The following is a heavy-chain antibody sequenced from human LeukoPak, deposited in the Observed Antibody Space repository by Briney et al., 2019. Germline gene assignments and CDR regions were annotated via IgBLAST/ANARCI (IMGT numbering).Heavy chain of an antibody. V-gene: IGHV5-51*01. CDR3: ARHQSGSEEFDH. CDR2: IYPDDSDT. D-gene: IGHD5-12*01. CDR1: GYSFTNYW. J-gene: IGHJ4*02. Sequence: GESLKISCKGSGYSFTNYWIAWVRQMPGKGLEFVGIIYPDDSDTRYSPSFQGQVTISADKSISTANLQWSSLKASDTAMYYCARHQSGSEEFDHWGQGTLVTVSS.